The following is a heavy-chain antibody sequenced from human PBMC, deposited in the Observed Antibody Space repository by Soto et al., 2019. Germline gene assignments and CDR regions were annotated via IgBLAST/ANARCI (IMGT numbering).Heavy chain of an antibody. Sequence: GGSLRLSCAVSGFTFDDNAMHWLRQAPEKCLEWVSGINWKSDIGYADSVKGRFTISRDNAENSLYLQMNSLRAEDTALYYCAISQDRGGRTTFIYWGQGXQVTVYS. CDR2: INWKSDI. CDR1: GFTFDDNA. V-gene: IGHV3-9*01. CDR3: AISQDRGGRTTFIY. D-gene: IGHD3-16*01. J-gene: IGHJ4*02.